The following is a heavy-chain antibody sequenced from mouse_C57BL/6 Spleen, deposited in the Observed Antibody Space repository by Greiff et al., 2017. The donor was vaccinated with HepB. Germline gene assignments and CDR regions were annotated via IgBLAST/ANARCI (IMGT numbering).Heavy chain of an antibody. CDR2: IHPNSGST. CDR1: GYTFTSYW. CDR3: ARGGTMITTRFYAMDY. D-gene: IGHD2-4*01. J-gene: IGHJ4*01. Sequence: QVQLQQPGAELVKPGASVKLSCKASGYTFTSYWMHWVKQRPGQGLEWIGMIHPNSGSTNYNEKFKSKATLTVDKSSSTAYMQLSSLTSEDSAVYYCARGGTMITTRFYAMDYWGQGTSVTVSS. V-gene: IGHV1-64*01.